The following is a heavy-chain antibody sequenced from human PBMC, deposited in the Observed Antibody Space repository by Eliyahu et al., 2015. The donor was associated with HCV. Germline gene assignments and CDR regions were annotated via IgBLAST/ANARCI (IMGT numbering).Heavy chain of an antibody. CDR2: INPSGGST. CDR1: GYTFNSYY. CDR3: ARGRYSSSSPWTFDY. J-gene: IGHJ4*02. D-gene: IGHD6-13*01. Sequence: QVQLVQSGAEVKKPGASVKVSCKGSGYTFNSYYIHWVRQAPGQGPEWMGIINPSGGSTTYAQKFQGRVTMTRDTSTSTVYMELYSLRSEDTAVYYCARGRYSSSSPWTFDYWGQGSLVTVSS. V-gene: IGHV1-46*02.